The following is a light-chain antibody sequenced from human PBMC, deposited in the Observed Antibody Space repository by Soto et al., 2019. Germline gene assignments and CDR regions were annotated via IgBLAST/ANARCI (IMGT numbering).Light chain of an antibody. CDR3: MQGVQTPRT. CDR1: QSLLLSNGYNY. CDR2: LGS. J-gene: IGKJ1*01. Sequence: DIEMTQSPLSLPVTPGESASISCRASQSLLLSNGYNYVDWYLQKPGQPPQLLIYLGSNRAPGVPDRFSDSGSGTDFTLKISRVEAEDVGVFYCMQGVQTPRTFGQGTKVEIK. V-gene: IGKV2-28*01.